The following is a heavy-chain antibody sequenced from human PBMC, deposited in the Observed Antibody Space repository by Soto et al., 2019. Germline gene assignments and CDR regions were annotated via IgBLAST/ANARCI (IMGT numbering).Heavy chain of an antibody. CDR1: GFTFSSYA. V-gene: IGHV3-30-3*01. CDR2: ISYDGSNK. D-gene: IGHD3-10*01. CDR3: ARGVLWFGDMDYFDY. J-gene: IGHJ4*02. Sequence: GGSLRLSCAASGFTFSSYAMHWVRQAPGKGLEWVAVISYDGSNKYYADSVKGRFTISRDNSKNTLYLQMNSLRAEDTAVYYCARGVLWFGDMDYFDYWGQGTLVTVSS.